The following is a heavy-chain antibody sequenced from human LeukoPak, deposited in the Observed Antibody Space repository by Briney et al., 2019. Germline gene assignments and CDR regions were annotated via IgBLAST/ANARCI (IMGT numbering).Heavy chain of an antibody. D-gene: IGHD3-3*01. J-gene: IGHJ1*01. CDR1: GFTFSSYG. V-gene: IGHV3-33*06. CDR2: IWYDGSNK. Sequence: PGRSLRLSCAASGFTFSSYGMHWVRQAPGKGLEWVAVIWYDGSNKYYADSVKGRFTISRDNSKNTLYLQMNSLRAEDTAVHYCAKDDGYGKLDFWSVGGGQGTLVTVSS. CDR3: AKDDGYGKLDFWSVG.